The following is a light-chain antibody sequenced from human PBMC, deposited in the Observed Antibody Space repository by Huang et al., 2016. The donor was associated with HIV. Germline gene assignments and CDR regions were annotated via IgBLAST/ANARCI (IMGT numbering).Light chain of an antibody. CDR2: SAS. CDR3: QQGYSAWIT. Sequence: DILLTQSPSSLSASVGDRVTITCRASQNINTYLNWYQQKPGKAPNLLIHSASTLQTGVPSSFSGSGFGTDFTLTVNSLQPEDSVTYYCQQGYSAWITFGQGTRL. J-gene: IGKJ5*01. CDR1: QNINTY. V-gene: IGKV1-39*01.